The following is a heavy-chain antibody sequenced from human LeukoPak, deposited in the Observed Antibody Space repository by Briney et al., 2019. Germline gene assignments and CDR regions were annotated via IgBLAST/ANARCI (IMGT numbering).Heavy chain of an antibody. J-gene: IGHJ4*02. CDR2: ISAYNGNT. V-gene: IGHV1-18*01. Sequence: ASVKVSCKASGYTFTSYGISWVRQAPGQGLEWMGWISAYNGNTNYAQKLQGRVTMTTDTSTSTAYMGLRSLRSDDTAVYYCARAYCSSTSCYPFDYWGQGTLVTVSS. CDR1: GYTFTSYG. CDR3: ARAYCSSTSCYPFDY. D-gene: IGHD2-2*01.